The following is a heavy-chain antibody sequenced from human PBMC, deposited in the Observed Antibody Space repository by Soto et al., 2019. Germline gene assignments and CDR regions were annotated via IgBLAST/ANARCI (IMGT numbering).Heavy chain of an antibody. J-gene: IGHJ4*02. Sequence: QVHLQESGPGLVKPSETLSLTCTVSNGSLYNFYWSWSRQSPGKGLEWIGYVDNSGGTNYNPSRKSRVTISIEMSKSQFSLRLTSVTTADTAIYYCAKNRVPVNWGQGALVTVSS. V-gene: IGHV4-59*01. CDR3: AKNRVPVN. CDR1: NGSLYNFY. CDR2: VDNSGGT.